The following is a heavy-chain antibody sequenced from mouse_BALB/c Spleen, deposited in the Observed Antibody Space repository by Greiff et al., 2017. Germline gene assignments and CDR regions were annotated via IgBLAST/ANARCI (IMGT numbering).Heavy chain of an antibody. Sequence: EVQVVESGGDLVKPGGSLKLSCAASGFTFSSYGMSWVRQTPDKRLEWVATISSGGSYTYYPDSVKGRFTISRDNAKNTLYLQMSSLKSEDTAMYYCARSDSSGYAMDYWGQGTSVTVSS. CDR3: ARSDSSGYAMDY. CDR1: GFTFSSYG. D-gene: IGHD3-2*01. J-gene: IGHJ4*01. CDR2: ISSGGSYT. V-gene: IGHV5-6*01.